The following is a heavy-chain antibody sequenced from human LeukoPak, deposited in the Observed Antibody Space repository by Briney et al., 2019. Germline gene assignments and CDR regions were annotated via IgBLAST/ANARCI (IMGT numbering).Heavy chain of an antibody. CDR3: ATGRVGYDSSGFDP. V-gene: IGHV1-24*01. Sequence: ASVKVSCEVSGYTLTELSMHWVRQAPGKGLEWMGGFDPEDGETIYAQKFQGRVTMTEDTSTDTAYMELSSLRSEDTAVYYCATGRVGYDSSGFDPWGQGTLVTVSS. CDR2: FDPEDGET. D-gene: IGHD3-22*01. J-gene: IGHJ5*02. CDR1: GYTLTELS.